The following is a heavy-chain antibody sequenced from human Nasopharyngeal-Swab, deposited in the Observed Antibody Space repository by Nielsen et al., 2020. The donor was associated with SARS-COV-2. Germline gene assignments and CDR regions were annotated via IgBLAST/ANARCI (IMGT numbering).Heavy chain of an antibody. Sequence: LRLSCTVSGGSISSGDYYWIWIRQPPGKGLERIGYIYYNGRTNFNPSLKSRVTISLDTSKNQFSLKLSSVTAADTAVYYCARDRADYYGSGSQSTWFDPWGQGTLVTVSS. V-gene: IGHV4-30-4*01. D-gene: IGHD3-10*01. CDR3: ARDRADYYGSGSQSTWFDP. CDR1: GGSISSGDYY. J-gene: IGHJ5*02. CDR2: IYYNGRT.